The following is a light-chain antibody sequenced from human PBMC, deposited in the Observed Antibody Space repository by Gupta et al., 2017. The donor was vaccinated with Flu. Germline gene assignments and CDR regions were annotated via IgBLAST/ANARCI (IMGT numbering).Light chain of an antibody. CDR2: DVS. CDR1: SSDVGGYNY. J-gene: IGLJ1*01. Sequence: QSALTQPASVSRSPGPSIAISCTGTSSDVGGYNYVSWYQQHPGKAPKLMMYDVSNRPSGVSNRFSGSKSGNTASLTISGLQAEDEADYYCRACKGSSTRYVFGRGTKVTVL. V-gene: IGLV2-14*01. CDR3: RACKGSSTRYV.